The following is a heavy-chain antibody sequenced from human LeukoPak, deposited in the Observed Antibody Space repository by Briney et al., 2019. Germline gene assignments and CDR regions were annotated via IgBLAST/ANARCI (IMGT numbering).Heavy chain of an antibody. Sequence: PGGSLRLSCVASGFPFSSYWMTWVRQAPGKGLEWVANIKQDGSKKSYVDSVKGRFTISRDNAKNSLFLQMNSLRAEDTAVYYCARDKLQGATLFDYWGQGTLVTVSS. V-gene: IGHV3-7*01. CDR1: GFPFSSYW. J-gene: IGHJ4*02. CDR3: ARDKLQGATLFDY. D-gene: IGHD5-24*01. CDR2: IKQDGSKK.